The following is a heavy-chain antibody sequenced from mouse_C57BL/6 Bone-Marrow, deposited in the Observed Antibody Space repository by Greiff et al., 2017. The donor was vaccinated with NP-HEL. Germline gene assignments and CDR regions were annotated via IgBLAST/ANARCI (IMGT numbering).Heavy chain of an antibody. CDR3: VRVDGYYANWYFDV. V-gene: IGHV10-3*01. D-gene: IGHD2-3*01. Sequence: EVQVVESGGGLVQPKGSLKLSCAASGFTFNTYAMHWVRQAPGKGLEWVARIRSKSSNYATYYADSVKDRFTISRDDSQSMLYLQMNNLKTEDTAMYYCVRVDGYYANWYFDVWGTGTTVTVSS. CDR1: GFTFNTYA. J-gene: IGHJ1*03. CDR2: IRSKSSNYAT.